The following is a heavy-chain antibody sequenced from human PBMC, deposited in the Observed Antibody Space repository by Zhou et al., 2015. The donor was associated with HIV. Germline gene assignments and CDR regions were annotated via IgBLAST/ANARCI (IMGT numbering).Heavy chain of an antibody. J-gene: IGHJ1*01. CDR3: ARDEIVRPVSVVASWALYFQH. Sequence: QVQLVQSGAEVKKPGSSVKVSCKASGGTFSSYAISWVRQAPGQGLEWMGGIIPIFGTANYAQKFQGRVTITADESTSTAYMELSSLRSEDTAVYYCARDEIVRPVSVVASWALYFQHWGQGTLVTVSS. CDR2: IIPIFGTA. D-gene: IGHD2-15*01. CDR1: GGTFSSYA. V-gene: IGHV1-69*01.